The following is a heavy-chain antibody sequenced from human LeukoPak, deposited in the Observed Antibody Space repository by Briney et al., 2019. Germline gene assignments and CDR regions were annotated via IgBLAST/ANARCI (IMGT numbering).Heavy chain of an antibody. D-gene: IGHD3-22*01. V-gene: IGHV4-34*01. Sequence: PSETLSLTCAVYGGSFSGYYWSWIRQPPGKGLEWIGSIYYSGSTYYNPSLKSRVTISVDTSKNQFSLKLSSVTAADTAVYYCARHSHYYDSSGYLVWGQGTLVTVSS. CDR3: ARHSHYYDSSGYLV. J-gene: IGHJ4*02. CDR1: GGSFSGYY. CDR2: IYYSGST.